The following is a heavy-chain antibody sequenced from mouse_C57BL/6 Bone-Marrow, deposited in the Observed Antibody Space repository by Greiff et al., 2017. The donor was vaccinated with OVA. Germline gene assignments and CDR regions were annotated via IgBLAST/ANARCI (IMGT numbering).Heavy chain of an antibody. J-gene: IGHJ1*03. CDR3: ARRTTVVALDFDV. Sequence: QVQLQQPGAELVRPGTSVKLSCKASGYTFTSYWMHWVKQRPGQGLEWIGVIDPSDSYTNYNRKFKGKATLTVDTSSSTAYMQLSSLTSEDSAVYDCARRTTVVALDFDVWGTGTTVTVSS. CDR1: GYTFTSYW. CDR2: IDPSDSYT. D-gene: IGHD1-1*01. V-gene: IGHV1-59*01.